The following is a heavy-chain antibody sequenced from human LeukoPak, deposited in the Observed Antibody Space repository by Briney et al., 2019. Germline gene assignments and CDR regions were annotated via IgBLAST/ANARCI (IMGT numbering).Heavy chain of an antibody. D-gene: IGHD2-15*01. Sequence: GGSLRLSCAASGFTFSSYAMNWVRQAPGKGLEWVSAISGSGGSTYYADSVKGRFTISRDNSKNTLYLQMNSLRAEDTAVYYCAKGCSGGSCYLGAFDIWGQGTMVTVSS. CDR1: GFTFSSYA. V-gene: IGHV3-23*01. J-gene: IGHJ3*02. CDR3: AKGCSGGSCYLGAFDI. CDR2: ISGSGGST.